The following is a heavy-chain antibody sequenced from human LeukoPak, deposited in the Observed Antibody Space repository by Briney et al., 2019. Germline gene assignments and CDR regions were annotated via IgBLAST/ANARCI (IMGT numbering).Heavy chain of an antibody. CDR2: IISILGIA. V-gene: IGHV1-69*04. D-gene: IGHD3-22*01. CDR1: GYTLTSYA. CDR3: ARDRSGSSGYYYAGSDY. Sequence: VASVKISCKASGYTLTSYAISWVRQAPGQGLEWMGRIISILGIANYAQKFQGRVTITADKSTSTAYMELSSLRSEDTAVYYCARDRSGSSGYYYAGSDYWGQGTLVTVSS. J-gene: IGHJ4*02.